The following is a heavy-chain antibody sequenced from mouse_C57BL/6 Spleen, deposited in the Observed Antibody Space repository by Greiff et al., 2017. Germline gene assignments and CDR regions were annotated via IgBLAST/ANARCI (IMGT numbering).Heavy chain of an antibody. J-gene: IGHJ4*01. CDR1: GYAFSSSW. CDR2: IYPGDRDT. D-gene: IGHD2-1*01. CDR3: ARNYGTYVTFYGMDY. V-gene: IGHV1-82*01. Sequence: QVQLQQSGPELVKPGASVKISCKASGYAFSSSWMNWVKQRPGKGLEWIGRIYPGDRDTNYNGKFKGKATLTADKSSSTAYMQLSSLTSEDSGVYFCARNYGTYVTFYGMDYWGQGTSVTVSS.